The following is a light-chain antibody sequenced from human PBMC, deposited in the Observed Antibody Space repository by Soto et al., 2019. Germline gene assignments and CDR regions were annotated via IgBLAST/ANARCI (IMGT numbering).Light chain of an antibody. CDR3: HQCYSSRT. V-gene: IGKV3-20*01. CDR1: QSLTSSY. Sequence: EIVLTQSPGTLSLSPGERASLSCRASQSLTSSYLAWYQQKPGQAHRLLIYGASSRATGIPDRFSGSGSGTDFTLTISRLEPEDFAVYYCHQCYSSRTFGQGTKVDIK. J-gene: IGKJ1*01. CDR2: GAS.